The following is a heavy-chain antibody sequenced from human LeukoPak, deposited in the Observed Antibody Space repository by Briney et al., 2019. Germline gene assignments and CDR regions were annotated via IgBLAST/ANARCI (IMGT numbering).Heavy chain of an antibody. Sequence: GGSLRLSCEASGFXFSSYGMNWVRQAPGKGLEWVALISYDGSYKYYADSVKGRFTISRDNSKNTLYLQMNSLRAEDTAVYYCAREVTVTTETAFDIWGQGTMVIVSS. V-gene: IGHV3-30*03. J-gene: IGHJ3*02. D-gene: IGHD4-17*01. CDR2: ISYDGSYK. CDR1: GFXFSSYG. CDR3: AREVTVTTETAFDI.